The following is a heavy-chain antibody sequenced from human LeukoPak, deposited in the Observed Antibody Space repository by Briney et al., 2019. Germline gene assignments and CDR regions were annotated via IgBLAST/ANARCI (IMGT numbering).Heavy chain of an antibody. D-gene: IGHD3-3*01. CDR1: GFTFNTYT. CDR2: IGGDRIST. V-gene: IGHV3-23*01. Sequence: GGSLRLSCAASGFTFNTYTMSWVRQAPGKGLEWVSAIGGDRISTYYADSVKGRFSISRDNSKNTLYLQMNSLRADDTAIYYCAKDLWKADYWGQGTLVTVSS. J-gene: IGHJ4*02. CDR3: AKDLWKADY.